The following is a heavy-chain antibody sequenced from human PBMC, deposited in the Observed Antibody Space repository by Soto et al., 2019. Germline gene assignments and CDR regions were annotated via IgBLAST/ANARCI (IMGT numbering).Heavy chain of an antibody. CDR2: ISGSGGST. CDR1: GLPFSSYA. CDR3: AKDNKIDHYFDY. J-gene: IGHJ4*02. Sequence: GGSLRLSSAASGLPFSSYAMSWVRQAPGKGLEWVSAISGSGGSTYYADSVKGRFTISRDNSKNTLYLQMNSLRAEDTAVYYCAKDNKIDHYFDYWGQGTLVTVSS. V-gene: IGHV3-23*01.